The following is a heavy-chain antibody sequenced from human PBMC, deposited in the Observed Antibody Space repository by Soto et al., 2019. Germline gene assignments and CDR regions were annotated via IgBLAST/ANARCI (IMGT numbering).Heavy chain of an antibody. CDR1: GGSFSPNY. D-gene: IGHD3-3*01. V-gene: IGHV4-59*01. CDR3: ARARSYYDFWSGYYTPFDY. Sequence: SETLSLTCTVSGGSFSPNYWAWIRQPPRKGLEWIGYIYYSGSTNYNPSLKSRVTISVDTSKNQFSLKLSSVTAADTAVYYCARARSYYDFWSGYYTPFDYWGQGTLVTV. J-gene: IGHJ4*02. CDR2: IYYSGST.